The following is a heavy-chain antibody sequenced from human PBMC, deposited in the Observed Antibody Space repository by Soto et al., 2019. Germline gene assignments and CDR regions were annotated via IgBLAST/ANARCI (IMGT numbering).Heavy chain of an antibody. J-gene: IGHJ4*02. CDR1: GFTFGDYA. Sequence: GGSLRLSCTASGFTFGDYAMSWVRQAPGKGLEWVGFIRSKAYGGTTEYAASVKGRFTISRDDSKSIAYLQMNSLKTADTAIYYCARHGGYYFDYWGQGTLVTVSS. CDR3: ARHGGYYFDY. V-gene: IGHV3-49*04. CDR2: IRSKAYGGTT.